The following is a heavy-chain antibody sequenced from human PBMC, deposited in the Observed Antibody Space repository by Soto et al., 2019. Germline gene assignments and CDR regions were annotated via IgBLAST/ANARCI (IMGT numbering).Heavy chain of an antibody. CDR3: ARGTTMVRGVYKSDY. CDR2: IIPIFGTA. CDR1: GGTFSSYA. Sequence: ASVKVSCKASGGTFSSYAISWVRQAPGQGLEWMGGIIPIFGTANYAQKFQGRVTITADESTSTAYMELRSLRSDDTAVYYCARGTTMVRGVYKSDYWGQGTLVTVSS. D-gene: IGHD3-10*01. J-gene: IGHJ4*02. V-gene: IGHV1-69*13.